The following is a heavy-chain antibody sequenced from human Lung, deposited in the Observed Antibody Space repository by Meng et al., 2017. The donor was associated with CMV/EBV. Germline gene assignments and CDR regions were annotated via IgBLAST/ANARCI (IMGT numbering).Heavy chain of an antibody. CDR1: GYTFTSYG. CDR3: ARDLPGGTKGTWLDL. J-gene: IGHJ5*02. V-gene: IGHV1-18*01. Sequence: QVRLVPSGAEVKQPGASAKVSCKASGYTFTSYGISWVRQAPGQGLEWMGWISAYNDNTNYAQKLQGRVTMTTDTSTSTAYMELRSLRSDDTAVYYCARDLPGGTKGTWLDLWGQGTLVTVSS. D-gene: IGHD1-14*01. CDR2: ISAYNDNT.